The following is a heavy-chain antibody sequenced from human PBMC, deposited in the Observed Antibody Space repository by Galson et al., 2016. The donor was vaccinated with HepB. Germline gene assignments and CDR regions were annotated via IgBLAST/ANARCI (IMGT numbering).Heavy chain of an antibody. Sequence: SLRLSCAASGITFSNAYMGWVRQAPGKGLEWVGRIKRKTDGGTTYYAAPVKGTFTISRDDSKNTLYLQMNSLNTEDTAVYYCTTGSCSGVGCYSFNYWGQGTLVTVSS. CDR3: TTGSCSGVGCYSFNY. V-gene: IGHV3-15*01. J-gene: IGHJ4*02. D-gene: IGHD2-15*01. CDR1: GITFSNAY. CDR2: IKRKTDGGTT.